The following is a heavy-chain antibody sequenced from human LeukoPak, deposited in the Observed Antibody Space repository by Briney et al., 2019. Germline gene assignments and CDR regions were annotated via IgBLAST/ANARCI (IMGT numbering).Heavy chain of an antibody. Sequence: GGSLRLSCAASGFTFSSYGMHWVRQAPGKGLEWVAVISYDGSNKYYADSVKGRFTISRDNSKNTLYLQMNSLRAEDTAVYYCAKTSGSSWCNYYYGMDVWGQGTTVTVSS. D-gene: IGHD6-13*01. V-gene: IGHV3-30*18. CDR1: GFTFSSYG. CDR3: AKTSGSSWCNYYYGMDV. J-gene: IGHJ6*02. CDR2: ISYDGSNK.